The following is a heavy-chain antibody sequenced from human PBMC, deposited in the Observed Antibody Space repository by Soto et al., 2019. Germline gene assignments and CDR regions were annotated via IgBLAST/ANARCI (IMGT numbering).Heavy chain of an antibody. CDR3: ATADYYGSGDWYFDL. J-gene: IGHJ2*01. CDR2: ISYDGSSK. V-gene: IGHV3-30*03. CDR1: GFTFSSYG. Sequence: QVQLVESGGGVVQPGRSLRLSCAASGFTFSSYGMPWVRQAPGKWLEWVAVISYDGSSKYYADSVKGRFTISRDNSKHTLYLQMNSLRAEDTAVYYCATADYYGSGDWYFDLWGRGTLVTVSS. D-gene: IGHD3-10*01.